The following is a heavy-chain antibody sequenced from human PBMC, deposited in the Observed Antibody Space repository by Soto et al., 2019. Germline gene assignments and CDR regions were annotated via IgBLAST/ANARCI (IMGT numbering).Heavy chain of an antibody. CDR1: GFSLSTTGVG. J-gene: IGHJ4*02. CDR2: IYWDDNK. CDR3: AHRSSISLFDY. D-gene: IGHD3-3*02. V-gene: IGHV2-5*02. Sequence: QITLKESGPTLVQPTQTLTLTCAFSGFSLSTTGVGVGWIRPPPGKALEWLVVIYWDDNKRYSPSLKSRLTIIKDTSKNQVVLIIANMDPVDTGTYYCAHRSSISLFDYWGQGALVTVSS.